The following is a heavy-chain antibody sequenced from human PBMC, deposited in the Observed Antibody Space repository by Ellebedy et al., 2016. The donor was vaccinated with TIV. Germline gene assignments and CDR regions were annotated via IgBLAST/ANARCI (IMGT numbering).Heavy chain of an antibody. CDR2: IWNDGSKE. Sequence: GESLKISXAASGFTFRSYGMHWVRQAPGKGLEWVAVIWNDGSKEFYADFAKGRFTISRDNSKNTLFLQMNSLRAEDTAVYYCVRAPRGQYYFDFWGQGTLVTVSS. CDR3: VRAPRGQYYFDF. CDR1: GFTFRSYG. J-gene: IGHJ4*02. V-gene: IGHV3-33*02. D-gene: IGHD5-12*01.